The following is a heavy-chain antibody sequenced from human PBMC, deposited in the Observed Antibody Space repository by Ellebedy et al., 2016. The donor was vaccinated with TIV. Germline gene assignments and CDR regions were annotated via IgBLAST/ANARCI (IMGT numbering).Heavy chain of an antibody. Sequence: GESLKISCAASGFTVSSNYMNWVRQTPGKGLEWVSVIHSGGITYYADSVKGRFTVSRDNSKNTLYLQMNSRRAEDTAVYYCARGVYDSSDYYPFDYWGQGTLVTVSS. J-gene: IGHJ4*02. V-gene: IGHV3-66*01. D-gene: IGHD3-22*01. CDR1: GFTVSSNY. CDR2: IHSGGIT. CDR3: ARGVYDSSDYYPFDY.